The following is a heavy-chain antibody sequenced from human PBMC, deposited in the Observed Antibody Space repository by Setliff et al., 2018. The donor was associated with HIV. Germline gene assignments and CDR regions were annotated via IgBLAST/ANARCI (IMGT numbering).Heavy chain of an antibody. Sequence: ASVKVSCKASGYSFTTYSINWLRQAPGQGPEWMGWIHTSTGKPTYVRDFTGRFVFSLDTSVNTAFLQISDLKTEDTAVYYCARNSPFPPSSGAHFDFWGPGTPRSPSPQ. D-gene: IGHD3-22*01. V-gene: IGHV7-4-1*02. J-gene: IGHJ4*02. CDR3: ARNSPFPPSSGAHFDF. CDR1: GYSFTTYS. CDR2: IHTSTGKP.